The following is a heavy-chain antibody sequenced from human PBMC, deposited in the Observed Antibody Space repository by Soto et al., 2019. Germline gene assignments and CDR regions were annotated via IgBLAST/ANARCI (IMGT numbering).Heavy chain of an antibody. D-gene: IGHD6-13*01. CDR1: GYTFTSYG. CDR3: ARYTRPAEAGPPLDY. Sequence: GASVKVSCKAAGYTFTSYGFSWVRQAPGQGLEWMGWISTYNGDTHYAQNLQGRVTMTTDTSTSTAYMELRSLRSDDTAVYYCARYTRPAEAGPPLDYWGQGTLVTVSS. V-gene: IGHV1-18*01. CDR2: ISTYNGDT. J-gene: IGHJ4*02.